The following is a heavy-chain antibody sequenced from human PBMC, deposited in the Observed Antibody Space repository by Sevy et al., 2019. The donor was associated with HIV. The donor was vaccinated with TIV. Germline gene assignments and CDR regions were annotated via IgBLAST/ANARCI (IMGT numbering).Heavy chain of an antibody. J-gene: IGHJ5*02. Sequence: ASVKVSCKASGYTFTDSHLHWVRQAPGQGLEWVGWMNPNNGDTKYAQKFRDRVTLTGDTSIDTAYMELRSLGSDDTAVYYCAKGGNWNPYGHNFFDPWGQGTLVTVSS. CDR2: MNPNNGDT. D-gene: IGHD1-20*01. CDR1: GYTFTDSH. V-gene: IGHV1-2*02. CDR3: AKGGNWNPYGHNFFDP.